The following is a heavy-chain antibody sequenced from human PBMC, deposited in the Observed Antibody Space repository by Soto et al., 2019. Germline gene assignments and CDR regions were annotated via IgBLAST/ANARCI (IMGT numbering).Heavy chain of an antibody. CDR1: GFTFSSYA. Sequence: QVQLVECGGGVVQPGRSLRLSCAASGFTFSSYAMHWVRQAPGKGLEWVAVISYDGSNKYYADSVKGRFTISRDNSKNTLYMQMNSLRAEDTAVYYCARDWAPRYSSGWQYFDYWGQGTLVTVSS. J-gene: IGHJ4*02. D-gene: IGHD6-19*01. CDR3: ARDWAPRYSSGWQYFDY. V-gene: IGHV3-30-3*01. CDR2: ISYDGSNK.